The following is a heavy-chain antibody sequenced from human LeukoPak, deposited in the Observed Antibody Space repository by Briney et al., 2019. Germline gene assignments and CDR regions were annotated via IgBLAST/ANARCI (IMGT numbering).Heavy chain of an antibody. CDR3: ARGSSGWYGPRAFDI. CDR2: IIPIFGPA. D-gene: IGHD6-19*01. J-gene: IGHJ3*02. CDR1: GGTFSSYS. Sequence: GASVKVSSKASGGTFSSYSITWVRQAPGQGLEWMGGIIPIFGPANYAQKFQGRVTITTDESTSTVYMELSSLRSEDTAVYYCARGSSGWYGPRAFDIWGQGTMVTVSS. V-gene: IGHV1-69*05.